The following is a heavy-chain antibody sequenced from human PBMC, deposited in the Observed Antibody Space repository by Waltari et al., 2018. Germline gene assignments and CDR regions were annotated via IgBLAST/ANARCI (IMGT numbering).Heavy chain of an antibody. V-gene: IGHV4-34*01. CDR1: GGSFSGYY. D-gene: IGHD3-3*01. CDR3: ASIRSGYSDY. CDR2: INHSGST. Sequence: QVQLQQWGAGLLKPSETLSLTCAVYGGSFSGYYWSWIRQPPGKGLEWIGEINHSGSTNYNPSLKSRVTISVDTSKNQFSLKLSSVTAADTAVYYCASIRSGYSDYWGQGTLVTVSS. J-gene: IGHJ4*02.